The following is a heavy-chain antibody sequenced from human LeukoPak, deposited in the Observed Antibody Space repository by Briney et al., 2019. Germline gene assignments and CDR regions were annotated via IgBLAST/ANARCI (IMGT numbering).Heavy chain of an antibody. Sequence: SETLSLTCTVSGGSISSGDYYWRWLRQPPGKGLEWIGYIYYSGSTYYNPSLKSRVTISVDTSKDQSSLKLSSVTAADTAVYYCARGVPMVRGVTYFDYWGQGTLVTVSS. V-gene: IGHV4-30-4*01. CDR3: ARGVPMVRGVTYFDY. J-gene: IGHJ4*02. CDR2: IYYSGST. D-gene: IGHD3-10*01. CDR1: GGSISSGDYY.